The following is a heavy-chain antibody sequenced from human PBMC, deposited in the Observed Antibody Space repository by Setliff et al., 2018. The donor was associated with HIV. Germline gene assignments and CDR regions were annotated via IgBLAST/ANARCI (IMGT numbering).Heavy chain of an antibody. CDR3: AAALDGTFSWPD. V-gene: IGHV5-51*01. J-gene: IGHJ4*02. D-gene: IGHD1-26*01. CDR2: IYLGASHT. CDR1: GYSFNTYW. Sequence: GESLKISCKTSGYSFNTYWIGWVRQMPGKGLEWMGIIYLGASHTIYSPSFQGQVTVSADKSIGTAYLQWNSLKASDTALYHCAAALDGTFSWPDWGQGTLVTV.